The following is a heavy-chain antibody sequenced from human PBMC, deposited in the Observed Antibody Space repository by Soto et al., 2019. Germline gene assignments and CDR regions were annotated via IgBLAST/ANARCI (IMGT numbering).Heavy chain of an antibody. CDR1: GLTFGTTD. V-gene: IGHV3-23*01. Sequence: QLLQSGGGLVQPGGSLTPSCAASGLTFGTTDMSWVRQAPGEGLEWVSTIDGSGGITYYADSVKGRFTISRDNSRNTVYLQMNSLRGDDTALYYCVKNSGWFNTWGQGALVTVSS. CDR3: VKNSGWFNT. D-gene: IGHD3-10*01. J-gene: IGHJ5*02. CDR2: IDGSGGIT.